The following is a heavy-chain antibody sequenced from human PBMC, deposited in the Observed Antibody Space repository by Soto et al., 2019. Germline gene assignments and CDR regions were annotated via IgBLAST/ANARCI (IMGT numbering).Heavy chain of an antibody. CDR1: GGSLSGYY. D-gene: IGHD2-15*01. CDR2: INHSGST. Sequence: SETLSLTCAVYGGSLSGYYWSWIRQPPGKGLEWIGEINHSGSTNYNPSLKSRVTISLDTSKNQFSLKLSSVTAADTAVYYCARLFEEFCSGGSCFYFDYWGQGTLVTVSS. CDR3: ARLFEEFCSGGSCFYFDY. V-gene: IGHV4-34*01. J-gene: IGHJ4*02.